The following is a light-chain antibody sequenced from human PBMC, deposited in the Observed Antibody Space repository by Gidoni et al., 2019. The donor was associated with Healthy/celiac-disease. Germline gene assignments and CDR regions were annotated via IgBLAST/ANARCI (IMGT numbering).Light chain of an antibody. V-gene: IGLV1-40*01. CDR3: QSYDSSLSGVV. CDR1: SSNIGAGYD. CDR2: GNS. Sequence: QSVMTQPPSVYGAPGQRVTISCTGSSSNIGAGYDVHWYQQLPGTATKILIYGNSNRPSGVPDRFSGSKSGTSASLAITGLQAEDEADYYCQSYDSSLSGVVFGGGTTLTVL. J-gene: IGLJ2*01.